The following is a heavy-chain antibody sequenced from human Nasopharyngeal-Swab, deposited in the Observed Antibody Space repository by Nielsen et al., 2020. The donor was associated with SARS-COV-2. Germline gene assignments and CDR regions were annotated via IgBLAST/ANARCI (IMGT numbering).Heavy chain of an antibody. V-gene: IGHV3-23*01. Sequence: VRQAPGKVLEWVSAISGSGGSTYYADSVKGRFTISRDNSKNTLYLQMNSLRAEDTAVYYCAKLSPYYYGSGSSHDAFDIWGQGTMVTVSS. CDR2: ISGSGGST. D-gene: IGHD3-10*01. J-gene: IGHJ3*02. CDR3: AKLSPYYYGSGSSHDAFDI.